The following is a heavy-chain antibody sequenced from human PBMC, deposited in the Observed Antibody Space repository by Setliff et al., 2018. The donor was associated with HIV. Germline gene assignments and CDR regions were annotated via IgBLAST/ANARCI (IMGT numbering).Heavy chain of an antibody. CDR2: VDPEDGET. Sequence: GASVKVSCKASGYTFTDYYMHWVQQAPGKGLEWMGRVDPEDGETIYAEKFQGRVTITADESTTTAYMELTSLKSEDTAVYYCASSRRGSYAIDNWGQGTLVTVSS. J-gene: IGHJ4*02. D-gene: IGHD3-16*01. V-gene: IGHV1-69-2*01. CDR1: GYTFTDYY. CDR3: ASSRRGSYAIDN.